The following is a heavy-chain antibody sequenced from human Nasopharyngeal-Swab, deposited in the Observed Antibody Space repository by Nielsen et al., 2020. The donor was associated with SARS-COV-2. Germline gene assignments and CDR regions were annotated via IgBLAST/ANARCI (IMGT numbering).Heavy chain of an antibody. D-gene: IGHD4-23*01. V-gene: IGHV1-18*01. CDR1: GGTFSSYA. J-gene: IGHJ6*02. CDR3: ARDRRTPYYYYRMDV. Sequence: ASVKVSCKASGGTFSSYAISWVRQAPGQGLEWMGWISAYNGNTNYAQKLQGRVTMTTDTSTSTAYMELRSLRSDDTAVYYCARDRRTPYYYYRMDVWGQGTTVTVSS. CDR2: ISAYNGNT.